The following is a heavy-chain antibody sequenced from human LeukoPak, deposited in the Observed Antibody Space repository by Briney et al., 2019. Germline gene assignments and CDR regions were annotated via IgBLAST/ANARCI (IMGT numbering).Heavy chain of an antibody. CDR3: ARDLHPGGVTTYCY. V-gene: IGHV1-46*01. Sequence: ASVKVSRKASGYTFTSYYMHWARHAPGQGLEWMGIINPRGGSTIYAQKLQDRDTKTRDTSTSTVYMEVSSLSSEDTAVYYCARDLHPGGVTTYCYWGQGTLVTVSS. CDR1: GYTFTSYY. J-gene: IGHJ4*02. D-gene: IGHD4-17*01. CDR2: INPRGGST.